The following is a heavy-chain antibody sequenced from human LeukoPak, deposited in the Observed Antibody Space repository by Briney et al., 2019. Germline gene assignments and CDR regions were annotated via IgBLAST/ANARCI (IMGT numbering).Heavy chain of an antibody. CDR2: IIPIIGTA. V-gene: IGHV1-69*05. Sequence: SVKVSCKASGGTFSSYLITWVRQAPGQGLEWMGGIIPIIGTANYAQKLQGRVTMTTDTSTSTAYMELRSLRSDDTAVYYCARGGSSRDYYYGMDVWGQGTTVTVSS. CDR1: GGTFSSYL. D-gene: IGHD2-2*01. CDR3: ARGGSSRDYYYGMDV. J-gene: IGHJ6*02.